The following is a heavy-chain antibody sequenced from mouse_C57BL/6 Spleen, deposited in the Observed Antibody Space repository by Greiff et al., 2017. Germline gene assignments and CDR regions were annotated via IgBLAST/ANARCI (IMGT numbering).Heavy chain of an antibody. CDR3: ARNAAQAAWFAY. D-gene: IGHD3-2*02. Sequence: VKLVESGPGLVAPSQSLSITCTVSGFSLTSYAISWVRQPPGKGLEWLGVIWTGGGTNYNSALKSRLSISKDNSKTQVFLKMNSLQTDDTARYYCARNAAQAAWFAYWGQGTLVTVSA. J-gene: IGHJ3*01. CDR1: GFSLTSYA. CDR2: IWTGGGT. V-gene: IGHV2-9-1*01.